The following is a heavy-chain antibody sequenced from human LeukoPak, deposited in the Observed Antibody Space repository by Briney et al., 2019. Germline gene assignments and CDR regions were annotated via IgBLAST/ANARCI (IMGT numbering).Heavy chain of an antibody. D-gene: IGHD1-26*01. CDR2: ISGSGART. CDR1: GFTLSTNA. CDR3: AKDVGKWESLHFFDY. V-gene: IGHV3-23*01. Sequence: PGGSLRLSCLTSGFTLSTNAMSWVRQAPGKGLEWISGISGSGARTYYADSVKGRFTISRDDSRNTLYLQMNSLRGDDTAVYYCAKDVGKWESLHFFDYWGQGTLVTVSS. J-gene: IGHJ4*02.